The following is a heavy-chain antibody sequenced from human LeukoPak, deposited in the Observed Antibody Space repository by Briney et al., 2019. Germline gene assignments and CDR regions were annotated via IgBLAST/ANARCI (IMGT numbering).Heavy chain of an antibody. CDR2: INPNSGGT. V-gene: IGHV1-2*06. Sequence: ASVKVSCKVSGYTLTELSMHWVRQAPGQGLEWVGRINPNSGGTNYAQKFQGGVTMTRDTSISTAYMELTRLTSDDTAVYYCAKAKTIVGTFGFDYWGQGTLVTVSS. J-gene: IGHJ4*02. D-gene: IGHD2/OR15-2a*01. CDR3: AKAKTIVGTFGFDY. CDR1: GYTLTELS.